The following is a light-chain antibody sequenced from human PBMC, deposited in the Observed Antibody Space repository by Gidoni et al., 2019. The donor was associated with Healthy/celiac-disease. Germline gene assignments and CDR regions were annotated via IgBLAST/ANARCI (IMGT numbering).Light chain of an antibody. CDR2: AAS. V-gene: IGKV1-39*01. Sequence: DIQMTQSPSSLSASVGDRVTITCRASQSISSYLNWYQQKPGKAPKLLIYAASSLQSGVPSRFSGSGSGTDFTLTISSLQPEDFATYYCQQSYSRAFGPXTKVDIK. CDR1: QSISSY. J-gene: IGKJ3*01. CDR3: QQSYSRA.